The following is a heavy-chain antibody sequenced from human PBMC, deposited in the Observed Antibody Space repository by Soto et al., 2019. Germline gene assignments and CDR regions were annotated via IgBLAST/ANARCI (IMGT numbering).Heavy chain of an antibody. J-gene: IGHJ6*02. V-gene: IGHV1-69*01. CDR3: ARSQGSSTSLEIYYYYDYGMDV. CDR1: GGTFSSYA. Sequence: QVPLVQSGAEVKKPGSSVKVSCKASGGTFSSYAISWVRQAPGQGLEWMGRIIPISDTTNYAQKFQGRVTMTADESTSSAYRELSSLRSEETAVYYGARSQGSSTSLEIYYYYDYGMDVWGQGTTVTVSS. CDR2: IIPISDTT. D-gene: IGHD2-2*01.